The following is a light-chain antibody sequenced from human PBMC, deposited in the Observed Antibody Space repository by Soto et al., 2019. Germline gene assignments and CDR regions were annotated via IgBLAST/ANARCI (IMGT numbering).Light chain of an antibody. J-gene: IGKJ1*01. CDR3: QQYDNLPRT. CDR2: DAS. CDR1: QDISNY. V-gene: IGKV1-33*01. Sequence: DIQMTQSPSSLSASVGDRVTISCQASQDISNYLNWYQQKPGKAPKLLIYDASNLETGVPSTFSGCGSGTDFTFTISSLQPEDIATYYCQQYDNLPRTFGPGTKVDIK.